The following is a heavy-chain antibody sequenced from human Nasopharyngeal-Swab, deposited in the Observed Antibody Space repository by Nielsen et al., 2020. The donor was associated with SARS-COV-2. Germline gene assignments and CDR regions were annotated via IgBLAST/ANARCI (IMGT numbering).Heavy chain of an antibody. J-gene: IGHJ4*02. CDR1: GFTFSSYG. CDR3: ARANSSSWSFDY. CDR2: ISYDGSNK. V-gene: IGHV3-30*03. Sequence: GGSLRLSCAASGFTFSSYGMHWVRQAPGRGLEWVAVISYDGSNKYYADSVKGRCTISRDNSKNTLYLQMNSLRAEDTAVYYCARANSSSWSFDYWGQGTLVTVSS. D-gene: IGHD6-13*01.